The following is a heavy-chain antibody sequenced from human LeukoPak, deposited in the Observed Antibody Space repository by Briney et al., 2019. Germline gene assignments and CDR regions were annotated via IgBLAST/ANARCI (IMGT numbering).Heavy chain of an antibody. CDR3: ATIKRGNIYGYFDF. Sequence: SETLSLSCTVSSGSISSYYWSWIRQPAGKGLEWIGRIYTSGSTNYNPSLESRVTMSVDTSKNQFSLRLTSVTAADTAVYYCATIKRGNIYGYFDFGAQESWSPFPQ. CDR2: IYTSGST. D-gene: IGHD5-18*01. V-gene: IGHV4-4*07. J-gene: IGHJ4*01. CDR1: SGSISSYY.